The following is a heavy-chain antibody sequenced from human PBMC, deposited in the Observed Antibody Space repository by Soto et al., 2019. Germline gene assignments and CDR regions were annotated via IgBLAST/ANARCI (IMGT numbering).Heavy chain of an antibody. V-gene: IGHV3-11*05. CDR1: GFTFTDYY. D-gene: IGHD5-18*01. Sequence: QVQLVESGGGLVKPGGSLRLSCAASGFTFTDYYMSWIHQAPGRGLEWLSYISSRSSYTNYADSVKGRFTISRDNAKNSLYLAMNSLRVEDTAVYYCARDQRGYNYGFRFDQWGQGILVTVSS. CDR2: ISSRSSYT. J-gene: IGHJ4*02. CDR3: ARDQRGYNYGFRFDQ.